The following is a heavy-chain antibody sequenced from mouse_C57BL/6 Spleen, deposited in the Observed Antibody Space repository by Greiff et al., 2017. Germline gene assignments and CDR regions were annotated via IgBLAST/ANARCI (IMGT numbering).Heavy chain of an antibody. CDR2: ISDGGSYT. CDR1: GFTFSSYA. J-gene: IGHJ2*01. CDR3: VKSGGYYFDY. V-gene: IGHV5-4*01. Sequence: EVHLVASGGGLVKPGGSLKLSCAASGFTFSSYAMSWVRQTPEKRLEWVATISDGGSYTYYPDNVKGRFTISRDNAKNNLYLQMSHLKSEDTAMYYCVKSGGYYFDYWGQGTTLTVSS.